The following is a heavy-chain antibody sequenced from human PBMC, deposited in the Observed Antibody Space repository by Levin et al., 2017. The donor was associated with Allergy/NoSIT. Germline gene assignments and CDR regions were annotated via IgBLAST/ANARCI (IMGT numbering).Heavy chain of an antibody. J-gene: IGHJ4*02. CDR2: ISDSGDRT. CDR3: AGRPGKLSDDYCFGY. V-gene: IGHV3-23*01. D-gene: IGHD3-3*01. Sequence: GGSLRLSCVGSGFTFSSYDMSWVRQAPGKGLEWISTISDSGDRTYYADSVKGRFTISRDNSKNTLFLQMNSLRVEDTAVYDSAGRPGKLSDDYCFGYWGQGTLVTVSS. CDR1: GFTFSSYD.